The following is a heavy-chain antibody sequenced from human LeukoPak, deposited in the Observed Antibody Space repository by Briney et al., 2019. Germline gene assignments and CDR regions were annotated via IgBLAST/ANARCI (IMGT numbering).Heavy chain of an antibody. V-gene: IGHV4-30-2*01. D-gene: IGHD3-10*01. CDR3: ARALWFGEYRKGWFDP. CDR1: GGSISSGGYS. Sequence: SQTLSLTCAVSGGSISSGGYSWSWIRQPPGKGLEWIGYIYHSGSTYHNPSPKSRVTISVDRSKNQYSLKLSSVTAAATAVYYCARALWFGEYRKGWFDPWGQGTLVTVSS. J-gene: IGHJ5*02. CDR2: IYHSGST.